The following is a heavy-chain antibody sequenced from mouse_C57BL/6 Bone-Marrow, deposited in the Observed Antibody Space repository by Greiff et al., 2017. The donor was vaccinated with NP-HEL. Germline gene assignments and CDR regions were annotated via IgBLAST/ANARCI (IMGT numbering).Heavy chain of an antibody. Sequence: QVQLQQSGAELARPGASVKMSCKASGYTFTSYTMHWVKQRPGQGLEWIGYINPSSGYTKYNQKFKDKATLTADKSSSTAYMQLSSLTSEDSAVYYCAREGLPYWYFDVWGTGTTVTVSS. CDR1: GYTFTSYT. CDR3: AREGLPYWYFDV. CDR2: INPSSGYT. V-gene: IGHV1-4*01. J-gene: IGHJ1*03.